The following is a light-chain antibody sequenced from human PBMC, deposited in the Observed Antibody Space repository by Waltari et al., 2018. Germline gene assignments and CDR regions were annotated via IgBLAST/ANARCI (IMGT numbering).Light chain of an antibody. CDR2: KAS. CDR3: QQYNSYSLLT. Sequence: DIQMTQSPFTLSASVGDRVIITCRASQSISNWLAWYQHKPGKAPKLLIYKASTLASGVPSRFGGSGSGTDFSLTISSLQPDDFATYYCQQYNSYSLLTFGGGTKVEIK. V-gene: IGKV1-5*03. J-gene: IGKJ4*01. CDR1: QSISNW.